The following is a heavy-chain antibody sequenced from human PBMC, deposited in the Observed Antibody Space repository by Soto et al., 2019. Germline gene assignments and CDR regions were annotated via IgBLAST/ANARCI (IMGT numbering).Heavy chain of an antibody. J-gene: IGHJ6*02. Sequence: QGQLEQSGAEVRKPGSSVKVSCKASGGSFSSYAISWVRQAPGQGLEWMGGIVPVLGTSHSAQKFQGRVTVSTDESTTTAYRELSSLRSEDTAVYYCARDSPGGGYYYGMDVWGQGTTVTVSS. CDR2: IVPVLGTS. CDR3: ARDSPGGGYYYGMDV. V-gene: IGHV1-69*01. D-gene: IGHD3-16*01. CDR1: GGSFSSYA.